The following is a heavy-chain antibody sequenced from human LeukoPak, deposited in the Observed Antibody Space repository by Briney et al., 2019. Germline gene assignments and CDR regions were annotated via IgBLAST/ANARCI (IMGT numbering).Heavy chain of an antibody. CDR3: AKSTWGYCSGGSCYGMDV. V-gene: IGHV3-23*01. J-gene: IGHJ6*02. CDR2: ISGSGGST. CDR1: GFTFSSYA. D-gene: IGHD2-15*01. Sequence: PGGSLRLSCAASGFTFSSYAMSWVRQAPGKGLEWVSAISGSGGSTYYADSVKGRFTISRDNSKNTLYLQMNSLRAEDTAVYYCAKSTWGYCSGGSCYGMDVWGQGTTVTVPS.